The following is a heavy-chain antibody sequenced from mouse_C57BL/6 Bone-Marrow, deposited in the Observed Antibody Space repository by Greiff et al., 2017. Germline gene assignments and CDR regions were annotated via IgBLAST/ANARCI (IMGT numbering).Heavy chain of an antibody. CDR3: AKLGPYYYAMDY. Sequence: QVQLQQSGPGLVQPSQSLSISCTVSGFSFTSYGVHWVRQPPGKGLEWMGVIWSGGSTDNYADYIYRLSISKDNSKSQVFSKMNSLRADDTAIYYCAKLGPYYYAMDYWGQGTTVTVSS. V-gene: IGHV2-4*01. CDR2: IWSGGST. J-gene: IGHJ4*01. CDR1: GFSFTSYG. D-gene: IGHD4-1*01.